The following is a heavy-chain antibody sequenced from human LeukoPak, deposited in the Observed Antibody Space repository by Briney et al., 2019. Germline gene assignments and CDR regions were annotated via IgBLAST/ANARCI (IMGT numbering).Heavy chain of an antibody. V-gene: IGHV1-2*02. Sequence: ASVKVSCKASGYTFTSYYMHWVRQAPGQGLEWMGWINPNSGGTNYAQKFQGRVTMTRDTSISTAYMELSRLRSDDTAVYYCARVLYSSSSGLLTTGSWGQGTLVTVSS. J-gene: IGHJ4*02. CDR2: INPNSGGT. CDR1: GYTFTSYY. CDR3: ARVLYSSSSGLLTTGS. D-gene: IGHD6-6*01.